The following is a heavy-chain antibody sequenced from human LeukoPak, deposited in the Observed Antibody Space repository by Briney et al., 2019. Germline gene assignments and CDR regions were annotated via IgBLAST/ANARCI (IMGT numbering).Heavy chain of an antibody. V-gene: IGHV3-48*02. D-gene: IGHD6-19*01. CDR2: ISSSSSTI. Sequence: GGSLRLSCAASGFTFSSYSMNWVRQAPGKGLEWVSYISSSSSTIYYEDSVKGRFTISRDNAKNSLYLQMNSLRDEDTAVYYCARGRYSSGWSCPFDYWGQGTLVTVSS. CDR1: GFTFSSYS. CDR3: ARGRYSSGWSCPFDY. J-gene: IGHJ4*02.